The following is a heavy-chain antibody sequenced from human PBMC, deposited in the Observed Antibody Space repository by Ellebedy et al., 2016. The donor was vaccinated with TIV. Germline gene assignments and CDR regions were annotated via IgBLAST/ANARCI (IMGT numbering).Heavy chain of an antibody. CDR1: GFNIGSNA. CDR2: IGGDDRT. V-gene: IGHV3-23*01. D-gene: IGHD3-16*01. CDR3: AKDLSWWSASDY. Sequence: PGGSLRLSCAASGFNIGSNAMSLVRQTPGKGLEWVAGIGGDDRTHYAHFVEGRFTISRDRFQSTLHLEMSSMRVEDTAIYYCAKDLSWWSASDYWGQGALVTVSS. J-gene: IGHJ4*02.